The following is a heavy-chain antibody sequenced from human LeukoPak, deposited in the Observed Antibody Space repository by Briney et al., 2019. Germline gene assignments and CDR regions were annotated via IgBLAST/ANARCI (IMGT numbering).Heavy chain of an antibody. Sequence: GGSLRLSCAASGLTFSNYAMSWVRKAPGKGLEWFSGISGISGDTFSADSVKGRFTVSRDNSKNTLYLQMNSLRADDTAVYYCAKDPRALTTVTNYYFDYWGQGTLVTVSS. CDR2: ISGISGDT. CDR3: AKDPRALTTVTNYYFDY. CDR1: GLTFSNYA. V-gene: IGHV3-23*01. J-gene: IGHJ4*02. D-gene: IGHD4-17*01.